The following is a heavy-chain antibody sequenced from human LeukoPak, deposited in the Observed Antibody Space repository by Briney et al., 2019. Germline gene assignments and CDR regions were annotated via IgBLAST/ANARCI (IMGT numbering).Heavy chain of an antibody. CDR1: GFTFDDYA. J-gene: IGHJ3*02. V-gene: IGHV3-9*01. CDR2: ISWNSGRI. Sequence: GGSLRLSCAASGFTFDDYAMHWVRQAPGKGLEWVSGISWNSGRIGYADSVKGRFTISRDNAKNSLYLQMNSLRAEDTAVYYCARSMAQDVDAFDIWGQGTMVTVSS. CDR3: ARSMAQDVDAFDI. D-gene: IGHD2-21*01.